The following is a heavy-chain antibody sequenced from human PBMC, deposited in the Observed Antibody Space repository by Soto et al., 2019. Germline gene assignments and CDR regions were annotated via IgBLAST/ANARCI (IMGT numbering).Heavy chain of an antibody. J-gene: IGHJ4*02. D-gene: IGHD3-22*01. V-gene: IGHV4-39*01. CDR1: GGSISNSNYY. CDR3: ERHSIWLLLSDY. Sequence: QLQLQESGPGLVKPSETLSLTCNVSGGSISNSNYYWGWIRQPPGKGLEWIGSIYYTGNTYYNPSLKVRVTISVDTSKNHLSLKLGSVPAADTAVYFCERHSIWLLLSDYWGQGTLVTVSS. CDR2: IYYTGNT.